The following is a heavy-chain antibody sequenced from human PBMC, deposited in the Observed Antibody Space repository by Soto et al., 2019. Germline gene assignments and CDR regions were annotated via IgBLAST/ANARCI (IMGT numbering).Heavy chain of an antibody. J-gene: IGHJ4*02. CDR3: ARSFGVAAAGTFDY. CDR2: MYYSGST. D-gene: IGHD6-13*01. CDR1: GGSISSSNYF. V-gene: IGHV4-39*07. Sequence: SETLSLTCTVSGGSISSSNYFWGWIRQPPGKGLEWIGSMYYSGSTYYNPSLKSRVTISVDTSKNQFSLKLSSVTAADTAVYNCARSFGVAAAGTFDYWGQGTLVTVSS.